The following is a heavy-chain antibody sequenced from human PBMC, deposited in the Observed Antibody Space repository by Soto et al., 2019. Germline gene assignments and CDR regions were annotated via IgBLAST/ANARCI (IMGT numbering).Heavy chain of an antibody. CDR3: AKSRGVDNYYYGMDV. CDR1: GLSFGSYG. Sequence: GGSLRLSCVGSGLSFGSYGMHWVRQAPGKGLEWVALISYDGSKKYYMDSVKGRFTISRDNSLGTLFLQMISLRPEDTAVYYCAKSRGVDNYYYGMDVWGQGTTVTVSS. V-gene: IGHV3-30*18. CDR2: ISYDGSKK. J-gene: IGHJ6*02. D-gene: IGHD3-10*01.